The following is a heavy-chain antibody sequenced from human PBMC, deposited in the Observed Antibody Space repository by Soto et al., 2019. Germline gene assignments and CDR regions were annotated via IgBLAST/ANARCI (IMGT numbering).Heavy chain of an antibody. J-gene: IGHJ6*02. V-gene: IGHV1-18*04. CDR1: GYTFTSYG. Sequence: QGQLVQSGAEVKKPAASVKVSCKASGYTFTSYGISWVRQAPGQGLQWMGWISAKKGNTKDAQKFQGRVTMTTDTPTSTAYMELRSLTCDDTAVYYCAREILSPDFYFHGMDVWGQGTTVTVSS. CDR2: ISAKKGNT. CDR3: AREILSPDFYFHGMDV. D-gene: IGHD2-15*01.